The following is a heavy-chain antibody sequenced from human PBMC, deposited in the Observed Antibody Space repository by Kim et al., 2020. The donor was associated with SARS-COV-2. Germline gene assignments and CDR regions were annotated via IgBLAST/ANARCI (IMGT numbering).Heavy chain of an antibody. Sequence: ASVKVSCKASGYTFTSYAMNWVRQAPGQGLEWMGWINTNTGNPTYAQGFTGRFVFSLDTSVSTAYLQISSLKAEDTAVYYCAREKDSLLWFVELPDAVDIWGQGTMVTVSS. CDR1: GYTFTSYA. V-gene: IGHV7-4-1*02. J-gene: IGHJ3*02. CDR3: AREKDSLLWFVELPDAVDI. D-gene: IGHD3-10*01. CDR2: INTNTGNP.